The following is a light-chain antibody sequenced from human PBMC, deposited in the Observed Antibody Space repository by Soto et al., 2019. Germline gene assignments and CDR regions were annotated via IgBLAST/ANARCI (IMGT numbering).Light chain of an antibody. CDR3: QQSYSTTWT. CDR2: AAS. V-gene: IGKV1-39*01. J-gene: IGKJ1*01. CDR1: QSISSY. Sequence: DIELTQSPSSLSASVGDRATITCRASQSISSYLNWYQQKPGKPPKLLIYAASSLQSGVPSRFSGSGSGTDFTLTISSLQPEDFATYSCQQSYSTTWTFGQGTKVDIK.